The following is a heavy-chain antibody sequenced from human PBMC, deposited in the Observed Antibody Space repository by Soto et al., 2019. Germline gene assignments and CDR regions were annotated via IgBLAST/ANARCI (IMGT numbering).Heavy chain of an antibody. Sequence: QVQLVESGGGLVKPGGSLRLSCAASGFTFSDYYMSWIRQAPGKGLEWVSYISSSGSTIYYADSVKGRFTISRDNAKNSLYLQMNSLRAEDTAVYYCARARIAAAGSITITIPYFDYWGQGTLVTVSS. CDR1: GFTFSDYY. D-gene: IGHD6-13*01. J-gene: IGHJ4*02. CDR2: ISSSGSTI. CDR3: ARARIAAAGSITITIPYFDY. V-gene: IGHV3-11*01.